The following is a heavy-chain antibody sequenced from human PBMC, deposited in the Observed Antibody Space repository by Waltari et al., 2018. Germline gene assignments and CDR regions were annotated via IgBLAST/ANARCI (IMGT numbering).Heavy chain of an antibody. CDR1: GGSIGSNY. V-gene: IGHV4-4*09. J-gene: IGHJ4*02. CDR3: ARVGSSHWVSRFNL. D-gene: IGHD2-2*01. CDR2: IYTSGGT. Sequence: QVQLQESGPGLVKPSETLCLTCTVSGGSIGSNYWSWMRQPPGKGLEWIGYIYTSGGTNYNPSLKSRVTISIDTSKNQFSLKLTSVTAADTAVYYCARVGSSHWVSRFNLWGRGTLVSVSS.